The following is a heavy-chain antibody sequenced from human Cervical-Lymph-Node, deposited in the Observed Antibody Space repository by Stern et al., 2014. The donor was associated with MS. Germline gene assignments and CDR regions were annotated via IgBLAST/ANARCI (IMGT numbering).Heavy chain of an antibody. Sequence: EVQLVESGAEVKKPGNSLKISCKGSTFSLTNTWIGWVRQMPGKGLEWMGIIYPDDSETRYSPSFEGQVTISADKSINTAYLQWSSLKASDTAMYYCARGRGIAFRPDDWGQGTLVTVSS. CDR2: IYPDDSET. CDR3: ARGRGIAFRPDD. D-gene: IGHD3-3*02. J-gene: IGHJ4*02. V-gene: IGHV5-51*03. CDR1: TFSLTNTW.